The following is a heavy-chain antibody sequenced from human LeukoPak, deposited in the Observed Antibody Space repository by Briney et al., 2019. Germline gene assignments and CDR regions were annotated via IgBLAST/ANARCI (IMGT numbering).Heavy chain of an antibody. CDR1: GYTFTSYG. J-gene: IGHJ5*02. CDR3: ARVPHRIYSSSRYGNRWFDP. D-gene: IGHD6-13*01. V-gene: IGHV1-18*01. Sequence: GASVKVSCKASGYTFTSYGISWVRQAPGQGLEWMGWISAYNGNTNYAQKLQGRVTMTTDTSTSTAYMELRSLRSDDTAVYYCARVPHRIYSSSRYGNRWFDPWGQGTLVTVSS. CDR2: ISAYNGNT.